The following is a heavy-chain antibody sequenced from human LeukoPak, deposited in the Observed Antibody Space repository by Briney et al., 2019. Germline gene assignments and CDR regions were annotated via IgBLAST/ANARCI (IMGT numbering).Heavy chain of an antibody. Sequence: GGSLRLSCAASGFTVSSKYMSWVRQAPGKGLEWVSVIYIDGGTYYADSVKGRFTISRDNSKNTLPLQMNSLRAEDTAVYYCARGHYSNRLGGQGTLVTVSS. J-gene: IGHJ4*02. CDR3: ARGHYSNRL. D-gene: IGHD2-2*01. CDR2: IYIDGGT. CDR1: GFTVSSKY. V-gene: IGHV3-66*01.